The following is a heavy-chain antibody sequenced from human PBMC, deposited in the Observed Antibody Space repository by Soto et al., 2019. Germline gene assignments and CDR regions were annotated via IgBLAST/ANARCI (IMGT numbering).Heavy chain of an antibody. Sequence: EVQMLESGGGLVQPGGSLRLSCAASGFTFSNYAMSWVRQAPGKGLEWVSTLSGGGGRAYYADSVKGLFIISRDNSKNALYLQLNNLRAEDTAIYYCAKDRRQAAVAGSSAVDYWGQGPLVTVSS. J-gene: IGHJ4*02. CDR2: LSGGGGRA. D-gene: IGHD6-19*01. CDR3: AKDRRQAAVAGSSAVDY. CDR1: GFTFSNYA. V-gene: IGHV3-23*01.